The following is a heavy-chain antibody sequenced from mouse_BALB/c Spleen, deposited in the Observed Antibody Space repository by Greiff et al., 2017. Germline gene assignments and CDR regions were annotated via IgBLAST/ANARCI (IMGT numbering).Heavy chain of an antibody. V-gene: IGHV1-80*01. D-gene: IGHD4-1*01. CDR2: IYPGDGDT. CDR3: AKSPRTGTWIDY. Sequence: VQLQQSGAELVRPGSSVKISCKASGYAFSSYWMNWVKQRPGQGLEWIGQIYPGDGDTNYNGKFKGKATLTADKSSSTAYMQLSSLTSEDSAVYFCAKSPRTGTWIDYWGQGTTLTVSS. J-gene: IGHJ2*01. CDR1: GYAFSSYW.